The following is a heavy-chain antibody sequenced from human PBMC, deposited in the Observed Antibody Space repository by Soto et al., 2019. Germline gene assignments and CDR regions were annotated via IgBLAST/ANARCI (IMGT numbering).Heavy chain of an antibody. D-gene: IGHD3-3*01. J-gene: IGHJ6*02. Sequence: GASVKVSCKASGGTFSSYAISWVRQAPGQGLEWMGGIIPIFGTANYAQKFQGRVTITADESTSTAYTEPSSLKSEDTAVYYCARAATGIFGVVNYYYGMDVWGQGTTVTVSS. CDR3: ARAATGIFGVVNYYYGMDV. V-gene: IGHV1-69*13. CDR1: GGTFSSYA. CDR2: IIPIFGTA.